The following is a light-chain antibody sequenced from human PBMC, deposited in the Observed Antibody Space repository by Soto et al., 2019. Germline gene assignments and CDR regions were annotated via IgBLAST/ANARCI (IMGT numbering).Light chain of an antibody. CDR3: QQYGSSP. V-gene: IGKV3-20*01. Sequence: EIVLTQSPGTLSLSPGERATLSCRASQSVSSSYLAWYQQKPGQAPRLLIYGASSRATGIPDRFSGSGSGTDFTFTISRMEPEDVAVYYGQQYGSSPFGGGTKVEIK. CDR2: GAS. CDR1: QSVSSSY. J-gene: IGKJ4*01.